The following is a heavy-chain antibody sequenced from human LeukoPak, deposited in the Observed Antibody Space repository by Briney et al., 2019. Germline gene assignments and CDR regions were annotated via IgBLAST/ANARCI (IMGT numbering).Heavy chain of an antibody. D-gene: IGHD2-15*01. CDR2: INNGGTT. CDR1: GFTVTNNY. V-gene: IGHV3-53*01. CDR3: ARGDRAFFDY. Sequence: PGGSLRLSCAASGFTVTNNYMSWVRQAPGKGLEWVSLINNGGTTYCADSVKGRFTISRDSSKNTLFLQMNSLRAEDTAVYYCARGDRAFFDYWGQGTLVTVSS. J-gene: IGHJ4*02.